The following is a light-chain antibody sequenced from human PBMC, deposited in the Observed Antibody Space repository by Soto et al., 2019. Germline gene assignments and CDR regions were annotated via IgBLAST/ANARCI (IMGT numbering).Light chain of an antibody. CDR1: QDIRCA. J-gene: IGKJ5*01. Sequence: AIQVAQSPSSLSASVGDRVTITCRASQDIRCALAWYQQKPGKAPRLLIFDVSTLETVVPSRFSGGGSGTEFSISIRGPQHEDFGPYYSQQFSPYPLTFGPGTRLEI. CDR2: DVS. V-gene: IGKV1-13*02. CDR3: QQFSPYPLT.